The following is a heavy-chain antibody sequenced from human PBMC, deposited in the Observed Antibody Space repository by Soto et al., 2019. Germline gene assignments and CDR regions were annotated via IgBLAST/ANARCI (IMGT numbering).Heavy chain of an antibody. CDR2: ISGSGGST. Sequence: GGSLRLSCAASGFTCSSDAMSGVRQAPGKGLEWVSAISGSGGSTYYADSVKGRFTISRDNSKNTLYLQMNSLRAEDTAVYYCAKEVRLRYFDWSPPDAFDIWGQGTMVTVSS. J-gene: IGHJ3*02. CDR3: AKEVRLRYFDWSPPDAFDI. CDR1: GFTCSSDA. V-gene: IGHV3-23*01. D-gene: IGHD3-9*01.